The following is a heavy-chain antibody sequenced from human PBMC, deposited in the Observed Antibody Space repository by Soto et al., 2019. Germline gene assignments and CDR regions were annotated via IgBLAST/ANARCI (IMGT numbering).Heavy chain of an antibody. J-gene: IGHJ6*02. CDR3: AIDSLRSSRRMDV. CDR2: IYYSGSGST. V-gene: IGHV4-31*03. CDR1: GGSISSGAYY. Sequence: QVQLQESGPGLVKPSQTLSLTCTVSGGSISSGAYYWTWIRQHPGKGLEWIGYIYYSGSGSTYYNPSLKSRVTISVDTSKNQFSLKLTSVTAADTAVYYCAIDSLRSSRRMDVWGQGTTVTVS.